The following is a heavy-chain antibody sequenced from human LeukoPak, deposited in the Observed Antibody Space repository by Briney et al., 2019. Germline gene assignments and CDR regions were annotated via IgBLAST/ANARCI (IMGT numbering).Heavy chain of an antibody. V-gene: IGHV4-39*01. CDR3: AGPLGNYAY. CDR1: GGSISSSSYY. Sequence: SETLSLTCTVSGGSISSSSYYWGWIRQPPGKGLEWLGSIYYSGSTYYDPSLKSRVTISVDTSKNQFSLKLSSVTAADTAVYYCAGPLGNYAYWGQGTLVTVSS. D-gene: IGHD4-11*01. CDR2: IYYSGST. J-gene: IGHJ4*02.